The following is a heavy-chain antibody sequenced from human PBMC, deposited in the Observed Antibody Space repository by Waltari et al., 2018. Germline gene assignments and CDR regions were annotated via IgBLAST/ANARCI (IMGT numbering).Heavy chain of an antibody. CDR1: GFTVSSNY. D-gene: IGHD3-22*01. Sequence: EVQLVETGGGLIQPGGSLRLSCAASGFTVSSNYMSWVRQAPGKGLEWVSVIYSGGSTYYADSVKGRFTISRDNSKNTLYLQMNSLRAEDTAVYYCAGVEWYDSSGAFDYWGQGTLVTVSS. CDR2: IYSGGST. J-gene: IGHJ4*02. V-gene: IGHV3-53*02. CDR3: AGVEWYDSSGAFDY.